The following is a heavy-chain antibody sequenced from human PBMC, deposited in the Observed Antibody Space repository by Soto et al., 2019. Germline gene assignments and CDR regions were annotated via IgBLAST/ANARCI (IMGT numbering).Heavy chain of an antibody. CDR2: INAGNGNT. J-gene: IGHJ6*02. CDR1: GYTFTSYA. CDR3: ARGPGWEPGLSTFYAMGV. Sequence: ASVKVSCKASGYTFTSYAMLWVRQAPGQRLEWMGWINAGNGNTKYSQKFQGRVTITRDTSASTAYMELNSLRVDDTAVYFCARGPGWEPGLSTFYAMGVWGQGTTVTVSS. D-gene: IGHD1-26*01. V-gene: IGHV1-3*01.